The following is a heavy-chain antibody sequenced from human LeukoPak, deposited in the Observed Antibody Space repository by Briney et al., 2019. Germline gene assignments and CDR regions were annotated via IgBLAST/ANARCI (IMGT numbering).Heavy chain of an antibody. CDR1: GGSISSGGYS. J-gene: IGHJ4*02. Sequence: SETLSLTCAVSGGSISSGGYSWSWIQQPPGKGLEWIGYIYHSGSTYYNPSLKSRVTISVDRSKNQFSLKLSSVTAADTAVYYCARASTTVTYFDYWGQGTLVTVSS. CDR3: ARASTTVTYFDY. D-gene: IGHD4-17*01. V-gene: IGHV4-30-2*01. CDR2: IYHSGST.